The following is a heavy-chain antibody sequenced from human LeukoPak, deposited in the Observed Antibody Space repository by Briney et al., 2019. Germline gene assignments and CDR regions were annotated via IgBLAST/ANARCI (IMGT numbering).Heavy chain of an antibody. D-gene: IGHD3-16*01. V-gene: IGHV3-74*01. J-gene: IGHJ3*02. CDR3: ANGYTSTYYNALDI. CDR1: GFTFSSYW. CDR2: LNRDGSST. Sequence: GSLRLSCAASGFTFSSYWMHWVRQAPGKGLVWVSRLNRDGSSTNYADSVKGRFTISRDNAKNTLYLQMNSLRVEDTAVYYCANGYTSTYYNALDIRGQGTMVTVSS.